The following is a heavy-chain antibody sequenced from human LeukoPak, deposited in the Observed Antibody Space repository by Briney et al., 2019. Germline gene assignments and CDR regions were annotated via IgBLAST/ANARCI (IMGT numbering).Heavy chain of an antibody. V-gene: IGHV4-39*07. CDR2: IYSSGST. D-gene: IGHD5-18*01. Sequence: SETLSLTCTVSGGSTSSTSYYWGWIRQPPGKDLEWIGSIYSSGSTYYNPSLKSRVAMSVDTSKNQFSLNLSSVTAADTAVYYCARAGYSYDYYDYWGQGTLVTVSS. CDR1: GGSTSSTSYY. J-gene: IGHJ4*02. CDR3: ARAGYSYDYYDY.